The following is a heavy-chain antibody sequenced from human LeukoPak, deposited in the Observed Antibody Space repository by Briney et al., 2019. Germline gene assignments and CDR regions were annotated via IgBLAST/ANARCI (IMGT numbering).Heavy chain of an antibody. V-gene: IGHV1-69*05. CDR3: ARSVSGSPRFDY. CDR2: IIPIFGTA. J-gene: IGHJ4*02. CDR1: GGTFSSYA. Sequence: ASVKVSCKASGGTFSSYAISWVRQAPGQGLEWMGGIIPIFGTANYAQKFKGRVTITTDESTSTAYMELSSLRSEDTAVYYCARSVSGSPRFDYWGQGTLVTVSS. D-gene: IGHD1-26*01.